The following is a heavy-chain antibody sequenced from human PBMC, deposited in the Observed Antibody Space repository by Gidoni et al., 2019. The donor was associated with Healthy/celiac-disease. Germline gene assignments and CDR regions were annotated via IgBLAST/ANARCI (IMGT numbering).Heavy chain of an antibody. D-gene: IGHD3-22*01. CDR2: INHSGST. V-gene: IGHV4-34*01. CDR1: GGSFSGYY. CDR3: ARTEGYDSCGPDDY. Sequence: QVQLQQWGAGLLKPSETLSLTCDVYGGSFSGYYWSWIRQPPGTGLEWIGAINHSGSTNYNPSLKRRVTISVDTSKNQFSLKLSSVTAADTAVYYCARTEGYDSCGPDDYWGQGTLVTVSS. J-gene: IGHJ4*02.